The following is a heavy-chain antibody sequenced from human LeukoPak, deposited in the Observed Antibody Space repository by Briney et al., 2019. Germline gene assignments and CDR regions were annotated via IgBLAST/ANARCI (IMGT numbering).Heavy chain of an antibody. D-gene: IGHD6-19*01. Sequence: SETLSLTCTVSGGSISSLTYYWGWIRQPPGKGLEWIASIYYSGTTYYSPSLKSRVAISVYRSNNQFSLRLSSVTAADTAVYFCTGYSAGWSSGGGYWGQGTVVTVSS. CDR2: IYYSGTT. V-gene: IGHV4-39*01. CDR3: TGYSAGWSSGGGY. J-gene: IGHJ4*02. CDR1: GGSISSLTYY.